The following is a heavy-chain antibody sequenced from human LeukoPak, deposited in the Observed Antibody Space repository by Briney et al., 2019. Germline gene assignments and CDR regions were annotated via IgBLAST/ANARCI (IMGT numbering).Heavy chain of an antibody. Sequence: GGSLRLSCAASGFSLRSYWMHWVRQVPGKGLEWFSRINNDGSSKSYADSVRGRFTISRDNAKNTLYLQLNSLRAADTAVYYCARSTRDSRGYYNTLDYWGQGTLVTVSS. CDR3: ARSTRDSRGYYNTLDY. CDR2: INNDGSSK. V-gene: IGHV3-74*01. D-gene: IGHD3-22*01. CDR1: GFSLRSYW. J-gene: IGHJ4*02.